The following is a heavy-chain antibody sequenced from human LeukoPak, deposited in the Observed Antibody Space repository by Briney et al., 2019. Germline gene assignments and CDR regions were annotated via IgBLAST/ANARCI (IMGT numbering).Heavy chain of an antibody. Sequence: AXXKVSCKASGYTFTSYDINWVRQAHGQGLEWMGWMNPNSGNTVYAQKFQGRVAMTRNTSISTAYMELSSLRSEDTAVYYCARDYGSPWAFDIRGQGTMVTVSS. CDR3: ARDYGSPWAFDI. CDR1: GYTFTSYD. D-gene: IGHD1-26*01. J-gene: IGHJ3*02. CDR2: MNPNSGNT. V-gene: IGHV1-8*01.